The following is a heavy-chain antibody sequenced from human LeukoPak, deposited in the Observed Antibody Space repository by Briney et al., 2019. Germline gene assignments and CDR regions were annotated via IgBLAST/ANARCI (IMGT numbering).Heavy chain of an antibody. Sequence: SETLSLTCAVYGGSFSGYYWSWIRQPPGKGLEWIGEINHNGSTNYNPSLRSRVTISVDTSKNQFSLKLSSVTAADTAVYYCASRPFPASLVYWGQGTLVTVSS. CDR3: ASRPFPASLVY. J-gene: IGHJ4*02. CDR1: GGSFSGYY. V-gene: IGHV4-34*01. D-gene: IGHD2-2*01. CDR2: INHNGST.